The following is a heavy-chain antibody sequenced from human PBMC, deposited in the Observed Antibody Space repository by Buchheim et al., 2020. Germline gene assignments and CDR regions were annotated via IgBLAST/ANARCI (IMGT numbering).Heavy chain of an antibody. Sequence: QVQLVESGGGVVQPGRSLRLSCAASGFTFSSYGMHWVRQAPGKGLEWVAVISYDGSNKYYADSVKGRFTISRDNSKNTLYLQMNSLRAEDTAVYYCAKDKSSSWFDYWGQGIL. CDR1: GFTFSSYG. CDR3: AKDKSSSWFDY. CDR2: ISYDGSNK. D-gene: IGHD6-13*01. V-gene: IGHV3-30*18. J-gene: IGHJ4*02.